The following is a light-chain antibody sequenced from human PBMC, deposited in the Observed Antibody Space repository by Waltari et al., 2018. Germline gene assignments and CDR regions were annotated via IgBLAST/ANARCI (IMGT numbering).Light chain of an antibody. CDR3: SSYTSSSTLGV. CDR2: EVS. V-gene: IGLV2-14*01. CDR1: SSDVVGYNS. Sequence: QSALTQPASVSGSPGQSITISCTGTSSDVVGYNSASWYQQHPGKAPKLMIYEVSNRPSGVSNRFSGSKSGNTASLTISGLQAEDEADYYCSSYTSSSTLGVFGTGTKVTVL. J-gene: IGLJ1*01.